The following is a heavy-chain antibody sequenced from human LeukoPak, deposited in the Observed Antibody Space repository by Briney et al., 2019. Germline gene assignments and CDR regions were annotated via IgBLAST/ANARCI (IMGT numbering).Heavy chain of an antibody. V-gene: IGHV4-31*02. D-gene: IGHD5-18*01. J-gene: IGHJ4*02. Sequence: SQTLSLTCTVSGGSISSGDYYWSWIRQHPGKGLEWIGYIYYSGGTYYNPSLKSRVTISVDTSKNQFSLKLSLVTAADTAVYYCARAPRDTNSWYYFDYWCQGTLVSVSS. CDR3: ARAPRDTNSWYYFDY. CDR2: IYYSGGT. CDR1: GGSISSGDYY.